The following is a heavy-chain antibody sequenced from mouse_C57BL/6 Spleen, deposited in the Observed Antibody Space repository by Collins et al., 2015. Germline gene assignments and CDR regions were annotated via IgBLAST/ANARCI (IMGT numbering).Heavy chain of an antibody. CDR2: IHPNSGNT. D-gene: IGHD2-4*01. V-gene: IGHV1-64*01. J-gene: IGHJ1*03. CDR1: GYTFTSYW. Sequence: QVQLQQPGAELVKPGASVKLSCKASGYTFTSYWMHWVKQRPGQGLEWIGMIHPNSGNTNYNEKFKSKATLTVDKSSSTAHMQLSSLTSEDSTVYYCARSQRYDDYDEYFDVWGTGTTVTVSS. CDR3: ARSQRYDDYDEYFDV.